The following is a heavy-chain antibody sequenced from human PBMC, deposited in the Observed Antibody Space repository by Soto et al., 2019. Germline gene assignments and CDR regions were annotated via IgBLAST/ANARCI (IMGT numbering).Heavy chain of an antibody. CDR3: AKDLVAGNWFDP. D-gene: IGHD6-19*01. Sequence: GGSLRLSCAASGFTFSTYAMIWVRQAPGKGLEWVSAISGSGDSTYYADSVKGRFTISRDNSKNTLYLQMNSLRAEDTAVYYCAKDLVAGNWFDPWGQGTLVTVSS. V-gene: IGHV3-23*01. CDR1: GFTFSTYA. CDR2: ISGSGDST. J-gene: IGHJ5*02.